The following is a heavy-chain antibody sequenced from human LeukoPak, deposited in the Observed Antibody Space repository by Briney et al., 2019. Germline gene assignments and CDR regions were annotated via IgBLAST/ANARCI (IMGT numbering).Heavy chain of an antibody. J-gene: IGHJ6*03. CDR2: IKQDGHEK. V-gene: IGHV3-7*01. CDR1: GFTFSSYW. Sequence: GGSLRLSCAASGFTFSSYWMSWVRQAPGKGLEWVANIKQDGHEKYYVDSVKGRFTISRDNAKNSLYLQMNSLRAEDTAVYYCARDRGYCSSTSCHYYYYYYMDVWGKGTTATVSS. CDR3: ARDRGYCSSTSCHYYYYYYMDV. D-gene: IGHD2-2*01.